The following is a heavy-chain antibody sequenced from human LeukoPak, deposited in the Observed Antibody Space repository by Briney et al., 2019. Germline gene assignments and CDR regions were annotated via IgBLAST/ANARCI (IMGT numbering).Heavy chain of an antibody. CDR1: GGSISSSSYY. V-gene: IGHV4-39*07. CDR2: IYYSGST. J-gene: IGHJ4*02. Sequence: PSETLSLTCTVSGGSISSSSYYWGWIRQPPGKGLEWIGSIYYSGSTYYNPSLKSRVTISVDTSKNQFSLKLSSATAADTAVYYCARDKVGARGNFDYWGQGTLVTVSS. D-gene: IGHD1-26*01. CDR3: ARDKVGARGNFDY.